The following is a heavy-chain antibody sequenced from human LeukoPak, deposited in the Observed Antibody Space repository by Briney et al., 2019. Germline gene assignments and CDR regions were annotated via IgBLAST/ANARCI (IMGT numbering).Heavy chain of an antibody. V-gene: IGHV4-4*07. CDR3: ARDRGSGWYDY. CDR2: IQSSGST. D-gene: IGHD6-19*01. CDR1: GGSISSDY. Sequence: SETLSLTCTVSGGSISSDYWNWIRQPAGKGLEWIGRIQSSGSTNYNPSLKSRLTMSVDTSKNQFSLKLSSVTTADTAVYYCARDRGSGWYDYWGQGTLVTVPS. J-gene: IGHJ4*02.